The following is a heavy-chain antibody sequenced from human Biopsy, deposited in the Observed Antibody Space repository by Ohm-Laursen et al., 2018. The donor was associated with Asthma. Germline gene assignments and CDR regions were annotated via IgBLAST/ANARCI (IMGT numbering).Heavy chain of an antibody. CDR1: GGTFNTYV. CDR2: INSVFGTA. CDR3: ARKAGSCISRTCYSLDF. Sequence: ASVKVSCKSLGGTFNTYVIGWVRQAPGQGLEWMGGINSVFGTATYPQKFQDRVTITADDSTSTVYMELSSLRSEDTAVYYFARKAGSCISRTCYSLDFWGQGTLVTASS. D-gene: IGHD2-2*01. V-gene: IGHV1-69*13. J-gene: IGHJ4*02.